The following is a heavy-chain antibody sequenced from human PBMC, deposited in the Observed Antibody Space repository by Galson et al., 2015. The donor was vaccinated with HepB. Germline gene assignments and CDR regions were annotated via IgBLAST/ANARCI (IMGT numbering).Heavy chain of an antibody. Sequence: SCKASGYTFTSYYMHWVRQAPGQGLEWMGIINPSGGSTSYAQKFQGRVTMTRDTSTSTVYMELSSLRSEDTAVYYCARDQLAAAGIGNYYYGMDVWGQGTTVTVSS. D-gene: IGHD6-13*01. J-gene: IGHJ6*02. CDR1: GYTFTSYY. V-gene: IGHV1-46*01. CDR2: INPSGGST. CDR3: ARDQLAAAGIGNYYYGMDV.